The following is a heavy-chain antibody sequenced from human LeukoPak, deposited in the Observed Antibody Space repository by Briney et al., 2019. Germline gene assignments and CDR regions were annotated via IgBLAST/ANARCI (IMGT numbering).Heavy chain of an antibody. CDR2: IYYSGST. CDR3: ASSEGAAWDY. D-gene: IGHD2-15*01. CDR1: GGSFSGYY. J-gene: IGHJ4*02. V-gene: IGHV4-31*11. Sequence: SETLSLTCAVYGGSFSGYYWSWIRQHPGKGLEWIGYIYYSGSTYYNPSLKSRVTISVDTSKNQFSLKLSSVTAADTAVYYCASSEGAAWDYWGQGTLVTVSS.